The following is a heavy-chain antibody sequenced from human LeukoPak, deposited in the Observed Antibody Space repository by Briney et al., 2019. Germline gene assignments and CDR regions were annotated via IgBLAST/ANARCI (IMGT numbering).Heavy chain of an antibody. CDR2: ICGSGSIT. V-gene: IGHV3-11*01. D-gene: IGHD1-7*01. J-gene: IGHJ3*02. CDR3: GRDFGLFGTKRSFDI. Sequence: GGSLRLSCAASGFTFSDYYMGWIRQAPGKGLEWVSYICGSGSITFYADSVKGRCTISRDNAKNSVHLQMNSLRAEDTAVYYCGRDFGLFGTKRSFDIWGQGTMVTVSS. CDR1: GFTFSDYY.